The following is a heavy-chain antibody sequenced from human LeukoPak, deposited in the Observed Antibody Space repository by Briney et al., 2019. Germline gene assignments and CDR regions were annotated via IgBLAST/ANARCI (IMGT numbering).Heavy chain of an antibody. CDR1: GGSISSHY. CDR3: ARDRIQVEGFYYYYYMDV. D-gene: IGHD2-2*01. J-gene: IGHJ6*03. Sequence: SETLSLTCTVSGGSISSHYWSWIRQPPGKGREWIGYIYYSGSTNYNPSLKSRVTISVDTSKNQFSLNLSSVTAADTAVYYCARDRIQVEGFYYYYYMDVWGKGTTVTVSS. V-gene: IGHV4-59*11. CDR2: IYYSGST.